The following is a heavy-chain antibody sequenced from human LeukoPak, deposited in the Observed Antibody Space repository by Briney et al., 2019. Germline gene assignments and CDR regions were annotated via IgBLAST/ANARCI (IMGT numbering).Heavy chain of an antibody. Sequence: PGGSLRLSCAGTGFTFSSYSMNWVRQAPGKGLEWVSYISGSSSIIYNADSVKGRFTISRDNAKNSLCLQMNSLRDEDTAMYYCVRVDGGFDIWGQGTMVTVSS. V-gene: IGHV3-48*02. J-gene: IGHJ3*02. CDR3: VRVDGGFDI. CDR1: GFTFSSYS. CDR2: ISGSSSII.